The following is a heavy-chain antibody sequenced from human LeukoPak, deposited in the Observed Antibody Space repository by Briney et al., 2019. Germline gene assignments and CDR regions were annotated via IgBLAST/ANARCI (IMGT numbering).Heavy chain of an antibody. J-gene: IGHJ4*02. D-gene: IGHD2-2*01. Sequence: GGSLRLSCAASGFIFRSYGMHWVRQAPGKGLEWVAVISYDGSKKYCADSVKGRFTISRDNSKNTLYLQMNSLRAEDTAVYYCAKDRCSSTSCSFDYWGQGTLVTVSS. CDR2: ISYDGSKK. CDR3: AKDRCSSTSCSFDY. V-gene: IGHV3-30*18. CDR1: GFIFRSYG.